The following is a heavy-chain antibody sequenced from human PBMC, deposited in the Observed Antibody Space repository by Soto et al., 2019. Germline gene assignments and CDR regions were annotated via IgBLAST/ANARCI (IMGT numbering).Heavy chain of an antibody. J-gene: IGHJ4*02. CDR2: IIPIFGTA. V-gene: IGHV1-69*12. D-gene: IGHD2-21*02. Sequence: QVQLVQSGAEVNKPGSSVKVSCKASGGTFSSYAISWVRQAPGQGLEWMGGIIPIFGTANYAQKFQGRVTITADESTSTAYMELSSLRSEDTAVYYCATTPCGGDCHEVVYWGQGTLVTVSS. CDR3: ATTPCGGDCHEVVY. CDR1: GGTFSSYA.